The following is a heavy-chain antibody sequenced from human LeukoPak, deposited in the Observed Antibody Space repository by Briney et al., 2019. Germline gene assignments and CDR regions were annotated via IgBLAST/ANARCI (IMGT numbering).Heavy chain of an antibody. D-gene: IGHD5-18*01. J-gene: IGHJ6*02. Sequence: GRSLRLSCAASGFTFDDYAMHWVRQAPGKGLEWVSGISWNSGSIGYADSVKGRFTISRDNAKNSLYLQMNSLRAEDTAVYYCARDHVDTAMVTVYYGMDVWGQGTTVTVSS. CDR1: GFTFDDYA. CDR3: ARDHVDTAMVTVYYGMDV. CDR2: ISWNSGSI. V-gene: IGHV3-9*01.